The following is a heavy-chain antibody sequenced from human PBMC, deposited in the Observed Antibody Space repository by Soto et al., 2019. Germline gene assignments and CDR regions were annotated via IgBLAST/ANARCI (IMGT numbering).Heavy chain of an antibody. D-gene: IGHD6-6*01. V-gene: IGHV4-59*01. CDR1: GDSISSYY. CDR3: ARGGLAARKGRWFDP. Sequence: SETLSLTCTVSGDSISSYYWGWIRQPPGKGLEWIGYIHYSGSTNYNPSLKSRVTISVDTPKNQFSLKVNSVTAADTAVYYCARGGLAARKGRWFDPWGQRTLVTVSS. J-gene: IGHJ5*02. CDR2: IHYSGST.